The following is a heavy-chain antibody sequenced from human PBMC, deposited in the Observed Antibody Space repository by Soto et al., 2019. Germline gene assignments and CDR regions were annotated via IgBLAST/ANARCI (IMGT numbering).Heavy chain of an antibody. CDR2: IYHSGST. V-gene: IGHV4-30-2*01. CDR1: GGSTSSGGYS. CDR3: AREIAAAGTGLDP. J-gene: IGHJ5*02. D-gene: IGHD6-13*01. Sequence: PSETLSLTCAVSGGSTSSGGYSWSWIRQPPGKGLEWIGYIYHSGSTYYNPSLKSRVTISVDRSKNQFSLKLSSVTAADTAVYYCAREIAAAGTGLDPWGQGTLVTVSS.